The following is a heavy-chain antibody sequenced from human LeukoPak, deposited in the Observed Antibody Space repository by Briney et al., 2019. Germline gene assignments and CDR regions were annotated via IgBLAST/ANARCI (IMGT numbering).Heavy chain of an antibody. J-gene: IGHJ4*02. CDR3: ARDDTNGCPFDY. CDR2: IWYDGSNK. V-gene: IGHV3-33*01. CDR1: GFTFSSYG. Sequence: GGSLRLSCAASGFTFSSYGMHWVSQAPGKGLEWVAVIWYDGSNKYYADSVKGRFTISRDNSKNTLYLQMNSLRAEDTAVYYCARDDTNGCPFDYWGQGTLVTVSS. D-gene: IGHD6-19*01.